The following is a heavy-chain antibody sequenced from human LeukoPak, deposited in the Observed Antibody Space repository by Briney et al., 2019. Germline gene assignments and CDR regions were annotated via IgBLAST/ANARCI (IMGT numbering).Heavy chain of an antibody. Sequence: SETLSLTCTVSGYSISSGYYWGWIRRPPGKGLEWIGTTYHSGTTYYNPSLKSRVTISVDKSKNQFSLKLSSVTAADTAVYYCASFQRYGSGSYYDYWGQGTLVTVSS. V-gene: IGHV4-38-2*02. D-gene: IGHD3-10*01. CDR1: GYSISSGYY. CDR3: ASFQRYGSGSYYDY. CDR2: TYHSGTT. J-gene: IGHJ4*02.